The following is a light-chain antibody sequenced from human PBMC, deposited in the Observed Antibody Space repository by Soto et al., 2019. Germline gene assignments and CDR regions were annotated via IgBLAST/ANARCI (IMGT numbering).Light chain of an antibody. CDR2: LGS. CDR3: MQALQTPIT. Sequence: DIVMTQSPLSLPVTPGEPASLSCRSSQSLLHSDGKNYLDWYVQRPGQSPQLLIYLGSNRASGVPGRFSGSGSGTAFTLKISRVEAEDVGVYYCMQALQTPITFGPGTKVDIK. J-gene: IGKJ3*01. V-gene: IGKV2-28*01. CDR1: QSLLHSDGKNY.